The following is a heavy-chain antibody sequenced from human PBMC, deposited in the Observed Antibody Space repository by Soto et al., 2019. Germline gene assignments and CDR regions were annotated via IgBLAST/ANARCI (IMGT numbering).Heavy chain of an antibody. J-gene: IGHJ4*02. CDR2: IIPIFGTA. V-gene: IGHV1-69*13. D-gene: IGHD3-22*01. CDR1: GGTFSSYA. CDR3: ARDRLYYYDSSGYYQNLDY. Sequence: GASVKVSCKASGGTFSSYAIIWVRQAPGQGLEWMGGIIPIFGTANYAQKFQGRVTITADESTSTAYMELSSLRSEDTAVYYCARDRLYYYDSSGYYQNLDYWGQGTLVTVSS.